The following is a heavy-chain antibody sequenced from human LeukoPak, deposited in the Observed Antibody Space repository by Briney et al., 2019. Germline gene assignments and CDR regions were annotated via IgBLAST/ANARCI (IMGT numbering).Heavy chain of an antibody. V-gene: IGHV4-34*01. CDR1: GGSFSGYY. Sequence: SETLSLTCAVYGGSFSGYYWSWIRQPPRKGLEWIGEINHSGSTNYNPSLKTRATISVDTSKDQFSLKLRSVTAADTALYYGARARITMVRGLKVLMRYFDYWGQGTLVTVSS. J-gene: IGHJ4*02. CDR2: INHSGST. CDR3: ARARITMVRGLKVLMRYFDY. D-gene: IGHD3-10*01.